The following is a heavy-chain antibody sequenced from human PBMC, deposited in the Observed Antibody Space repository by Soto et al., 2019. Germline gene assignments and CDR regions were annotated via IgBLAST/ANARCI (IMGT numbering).Heavy chain of an antibody. CDR2: ISGSGRTI. J-gene: IGHJ5*02. V-gene: IGHV3-11*01. D-gene: IGHD3-16*01. Sequence: GGSLRLSCAASGIIFSDYMSWVRQAPGKGLEWLSYISGSGRTIYSADSVKGRFTISRDNATNSLHLQMNNLRAEDTAVYYCARLPFPWGWFDPWGQGTLVTVS. CDR3: ARLPFPWGWFDP. CDR1: GIIFSDY.